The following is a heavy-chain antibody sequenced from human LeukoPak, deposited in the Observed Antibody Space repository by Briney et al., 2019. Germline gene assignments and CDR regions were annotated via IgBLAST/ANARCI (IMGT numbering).Heavy chain of an antibody. D-gene: IGHD3-22*01. V-gene: IGHV3-64*04. CDR2: ISVNGGTT. J-gene: IGHJ4*02. CDR1: GFTFNNYA. CDR3: AKDSLSGYYDSSGFFDY. Sequence: GGSLRLSCAASGFTFNNYALHWVRQAPGRALKYVSGISVNGGTTSYADSVKGRFTISRDNSKNTLYLQMNSLRAEDTAVYYCAKDSLSGYYDSSGFFDYWGQGTLVTVSS.